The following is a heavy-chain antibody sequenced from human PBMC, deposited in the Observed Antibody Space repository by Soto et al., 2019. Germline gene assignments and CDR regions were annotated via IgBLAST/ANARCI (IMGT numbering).Heavy chain of an antibody. CDR3: ARGLPEGISGAYFDY. V-gene: IGHV4-34*01. CDR1: GGSFSGYY. J-gene: IGHJ4*02. CDR2: INHSGST. Sequence: SETLSLTCAVYGGSFSGYYWSWIRQPPGKGLEWIGEINHSGSTNYNPSLKSRVTISVDTSKNQFSLKLSSVTAADTAVYYCARGLPEGISGAYFDYWGQGTLVTVSS.